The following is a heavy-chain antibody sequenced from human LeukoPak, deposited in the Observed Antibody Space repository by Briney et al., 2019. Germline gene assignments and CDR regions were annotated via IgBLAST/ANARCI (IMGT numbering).Heavy chain of an antibody. CDR1: RYSISSGYY. Sequence: PSETLSLTCAVSRYSISSGYYWGWIRQPPGKGLEWIGIIYHSGSTYYNLSLKSRVTISVDTSKNQFSLKLTSVTAADTAVYYCARDKSYFDSSGYYANWGQGTLVTVSS. CDR2: IYHSGST. V-gene: IGHV4-38-2*02. CDR3: ARDKSYFDSSGYYAN. J-gene: IGHJ4*02. D-gene: IGHD3-22*01.